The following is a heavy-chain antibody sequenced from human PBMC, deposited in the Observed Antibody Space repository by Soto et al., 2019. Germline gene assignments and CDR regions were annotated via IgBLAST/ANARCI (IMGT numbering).Heavy chain of an antibody. CDR3: ARDGSSIAAAPFHLYGMDV. Sequence: EVQLVESGGGLVQPGGSLRLSCAASGFTFSSYWMSWVRQAPGKGLEWVANIKQDGSEKYYVDSVKGRFTISRDNAKNSLYLQMNSLRAEDTAVYYCARDGSSIAAAPFHLYGMDVWGQGTTVTVSS. V-gene: IGHV3-7*01. CDR1: GFTFSSYW. J-gene: IGHJ6*02. CDR2: IKQDGSEK. D-gene: IGHD6-13*01.